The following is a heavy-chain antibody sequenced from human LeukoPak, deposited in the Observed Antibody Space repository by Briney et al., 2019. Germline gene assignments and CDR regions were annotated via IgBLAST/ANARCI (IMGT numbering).Heavy chain of an antibody. CDR2: IYVDGRST. J-gene: IGHJ4*02. Sequence: RSLTLSSAASGFTFSSFWIHWVRQAPGKGLVWVSRIYVDGRSTTYADSVKGRFTISRDNAKNTLYVQMNSLRAEDAAVYYCVRDPYDILTGPYFDYWGQGTLFTVSS. D-gene: IGHD3-9*01. CDR1: GFTFSSFW. CDR3: VRDPYDILTGPYFDY. V-gene: IGHV3-74*03.